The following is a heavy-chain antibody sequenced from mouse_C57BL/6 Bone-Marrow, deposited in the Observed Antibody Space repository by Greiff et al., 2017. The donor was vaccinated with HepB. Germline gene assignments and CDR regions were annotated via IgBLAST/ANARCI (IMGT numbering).Heavy chain of an antibody. V-gene: IGHV5-9-1*02. D-gene: IGHD1-1*01. CDR2: ISSGGDYI. CDR3: TRQAYYSRFAY. CDR1: GFTFSSYA. J-gene: IGHJ3*01. Sequence: EVQGVESGEGLVKPGGSLKLSCAASGFTFSSYAMSWVRQTPEKRLEWVAYISSGGDYIYYADTVKGRFTISRDNARNTLYLQMSSLKSEDTAMYYCTRQAYYSRFAYWGQGTLVTVSA.